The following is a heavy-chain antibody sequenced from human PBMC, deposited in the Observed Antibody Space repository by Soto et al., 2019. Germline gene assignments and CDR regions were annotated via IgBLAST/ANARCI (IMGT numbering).Heavy chain of an antibody. CDR2: ISSSGSTL. J-gene: IGHJ6*01. Sequence: QVQLVESGGGLVKPGGSLRLSCVVSGFTFNDYYMSWIRQAPGKGLEWVSHISSSGSTLYYADSVKGRFTISRDNADNSLYLQMNSLRAEDTAVYYCAIDGRYGVYGMDVWGQGTSVTVSS. CDR1: GFTFNDYY. V-gene: IGHV3-11*01. D-gene: IGHD1-26*01. CDR3: AIDGRYGVYGMDV.